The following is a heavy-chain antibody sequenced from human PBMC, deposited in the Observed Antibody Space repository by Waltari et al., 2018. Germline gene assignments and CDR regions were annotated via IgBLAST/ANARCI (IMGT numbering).Heavy chain of an antibody. Sequence: EVQLVESGGGLVQPGGSLRLSCAASGFTFSNYWMHWVRQVPGKGLVWVIRISGDGRITHYADSVKGRFTISRDNAENTLYLQMNSLTVEDTAVYYCARNYRDYWGQGTLVTVSS. CDR3: ARNYRDY. D-gene: IGHD3-16*02. CDR1: GFTFSNYW. J-gene: IGHJ4*02. CDR2: ISGDGRIT. V-gene: IGHV3-74*01.